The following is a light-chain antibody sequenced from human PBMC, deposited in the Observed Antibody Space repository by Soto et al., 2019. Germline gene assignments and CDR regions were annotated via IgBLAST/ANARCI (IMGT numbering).Light chain of an antibody. V-gene: IGLV1-51*01. J-gene: IGLJ2*01. CDR1: SSNIGNNY. CDR2: DNN. CDR3: GTWDSSLTGFVV. Sequence: QSVLTQPPSVSAAPGQKVTISCSGGSSNIGNNYVSWYQHLPGTAPKLLIYDNNKRPSEIPDRFSGSKSGTSATLGITGLQTGDEADYYCGTWDSSLTGFVVFGGGTKLTVL.